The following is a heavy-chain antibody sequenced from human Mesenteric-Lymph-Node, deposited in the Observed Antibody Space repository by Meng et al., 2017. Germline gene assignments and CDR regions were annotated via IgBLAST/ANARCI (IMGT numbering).Heavy chain of an antibody. CDR1: GFTFDDYA. CDR2: ISWNSGSI. V-gene: IGHV3-9*03. CDR3: AKAQPDTAMVIGAAFDI. D-gene: IGHD5-18*01. Sequence: GGSLRLSCAASGFTFDDYAMHWVRQAPGKGLEWVSGISWNSGSIGYADSVKGRFTISRDNAKNSLYLQMNSLRAEDMALYYCAKAQPDTAMVIGAAFDIWGQGTMVTVSS. J-gene: IGHJ3*02.